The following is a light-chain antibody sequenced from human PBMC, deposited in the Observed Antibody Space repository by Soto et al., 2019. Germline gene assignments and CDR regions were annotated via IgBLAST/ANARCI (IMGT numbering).Light chain of an antibody. CDR1: QSINTR. Sequence: EIVLTQSPATLSSFPGDRVTLSCRASQSINTRLAWYHHRPGQAPRLLIYQTSIRAAGIPARFSVSETGTDFTLTNSDVQPEDFAVYYCHQRQSWPRTFGQGTKVDI. J-gene: IGKJ1*01. CDR2: QTS. CDR3: HQRQSWPRT. V-gene: IGKV3-11*01.